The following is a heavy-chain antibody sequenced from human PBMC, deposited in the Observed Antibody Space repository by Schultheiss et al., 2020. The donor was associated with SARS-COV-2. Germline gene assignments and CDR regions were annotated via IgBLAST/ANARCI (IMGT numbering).Heavy chain of an antibody. CDR2: IRSSGRDI. Sequence: GGSLRLSCAASGFTFSGYWMSWVRQAPGKGLEFVASIRSSGRDIYYADSMQGRFTVSRDNANNSLYLQMHSLRVEDTAVYYCVRDRSWWTPYNCFDLWGRGTLVTVSS. V-gene: IGHV3-21*01. J-gene: IGHJ5*02. D-gene: IGHD2-15*01. CDR3: VRDRSWWTPYNCFDL. CDR1: GFTFSGYW.